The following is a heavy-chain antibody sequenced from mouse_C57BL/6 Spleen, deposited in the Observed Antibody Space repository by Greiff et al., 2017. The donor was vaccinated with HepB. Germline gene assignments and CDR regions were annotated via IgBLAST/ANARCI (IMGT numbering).Heavy chain of an antibody. J-gene: IGHJ2*01. CDR1: GYAFTNYL. V-gene: IGHV1-54*01. CDR2: INPGSGGT. CDR3: ARNPSYDYDTYFDY. Sequence: VQLQESGAELVRPGTSVKVSCKASGYAFTNYLIEWVKQRPGQGLEWIGVINPGSGGTNYNEKFKGKATLTADKSSSTAYMQLSSLTSEDSAVYFCARNPSYDYDTYFDYWGQGTTLTVSS. D-gene: IGHD2-4*01.